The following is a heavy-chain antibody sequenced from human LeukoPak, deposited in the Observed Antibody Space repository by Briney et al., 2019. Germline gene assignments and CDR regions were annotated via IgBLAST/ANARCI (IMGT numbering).Heavy chain of an antibody. J-gene: IGHJ4*02. V-gene: IGHV3-21*01. Sequence: PGGSLRLSCAASGFTFSSYSMNWVRQAPGKGLEWVSSISSSSSYIYYADSVKGRFTISRDNAKNSLYLQMNSLRAKDTAVYYCAREGLYGDYYDSSGYYFDYWGQGTLVTVSS. CDR1: GFTFSSYS. CDR2: ISSSSSYI. CDR3: AREGLYGDYYDSSGYYFDY. D-gene: IGHD3-22*01.